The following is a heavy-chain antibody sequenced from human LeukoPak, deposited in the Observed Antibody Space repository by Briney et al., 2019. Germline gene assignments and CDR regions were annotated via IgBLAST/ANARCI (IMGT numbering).Heavy chain of an antibody. CDR2: IWYDGSNK. D-gene: IGHD3-22*01. J-gene: IGHJ6*02. CDR1: GFTFSSYT. CDR3: ARGGGWLFGDYYGMDV. V-gene: IGHV3-33*08. Sequence: PGGSLRLSCAASGFTFSSYTIHWVRQPPGKGLEWVAVIWYDGSNKYYADSVKGRFTISRDNSKNTLYLQMNSLRAEDTAVYYCARGGGWLFGDYYGMDVWGQGTTVTVSS.